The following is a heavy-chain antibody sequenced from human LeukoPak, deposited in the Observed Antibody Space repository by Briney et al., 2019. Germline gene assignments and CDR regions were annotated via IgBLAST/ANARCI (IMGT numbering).Heavy chain of an antibody. CDR3: AKEPWSFDY. Sequence: GGSLRLSCVASGFTFSSYAMSWVRQAPGKGLDWVSGIRGSGDSTYYADSVKGRFTISRDNSKNTLYRQMNSLRAEDTAVYYCAKEPWSFDYWGQGTLVTVSS. CDR1: GFTFSSYA. D-gene: IGHD2-8*02. J-gene: IGHJ4*02. V-gene: IGHV3-23*01. CDR2: IRGSGDST.